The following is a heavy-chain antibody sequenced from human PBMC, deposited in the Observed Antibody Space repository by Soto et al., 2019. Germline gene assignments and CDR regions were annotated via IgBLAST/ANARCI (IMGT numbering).Heavy chain of an antibody. Sequence: GGSLRLSCAASGFTFSSYWMHWVRQVPGKGLVWVSRINDDGSRESYADSVKGRFTISRDNAKNTLYLQMNSLRADDTAVYYCAKDRGSKPRRGFDYWGQGTLVTVSS. CDR2: INDDGSRE. CDR1: GFTFSSYW. CDR3: AKDRGSKPRRGFDY. V-gene: IGHV3-74*01. D-gene: IGHD1-26*01. J-gene: IGHJ4*02.